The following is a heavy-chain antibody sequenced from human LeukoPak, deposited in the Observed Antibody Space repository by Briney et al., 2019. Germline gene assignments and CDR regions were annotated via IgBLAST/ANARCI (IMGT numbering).Heavy chain of an antibody. J-gene: IGHJ4*02. CDR2: IRQDGSDI. V-gene: IGHV3-7*01. CDR3: VRDTFGASDS. Sequence: GGSLRLSCAASGFTFSKYCMSWVRQAPGKGLEWVANIRQDGSDIYYVDSVKGRFTISRDNAKNLLYLQMNSLRADDTAVYYCVRDTFGASDSWGQGSLVTVSS. D-gene: IGHD4/OR15-4a*01. CDR1: GFTFSKYC.